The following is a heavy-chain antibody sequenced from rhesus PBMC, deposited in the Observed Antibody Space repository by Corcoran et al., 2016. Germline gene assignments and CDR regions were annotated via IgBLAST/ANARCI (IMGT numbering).Heavy chain of an antibody. CDR2: ISSASSYI. V-gene: IGHV3S16*01. CDR3: SKGGTAAAILFDY. J-gene: IGHJ4*01. CDR1: GFTFGSYG. D-gene: IGHD6-25*01. Sequence: EVQLVESGGGLVQPGGPLRLSCAAFGFTFGSYGMSWVRKATGKGLEWVSSISSASSYIYYADSVKGRFTISRDNAKNSLSLQMNSLRAEDTAVYYCSKGGTAAAILFDYWGQGVLVTVSS.